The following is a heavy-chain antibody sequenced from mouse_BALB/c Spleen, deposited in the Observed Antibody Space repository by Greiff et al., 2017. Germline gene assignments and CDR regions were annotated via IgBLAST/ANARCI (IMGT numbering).Heavy chain of an antibody. CDR1: GFAFSSYD. CDR2: ISSGGGST. V-gene: IGHV5-12-1*01. J-gene: IGHJ4*01. D-gene: IGHD4-1*01. Sequence: EVMLVESGGGLVKPGGSLKLSCAASGFAFSSYDMSWVRQTPEKRLEWVAYISSGGGSTYYPDTVKGRFTISRDNAKNTLYLQMSSLKSEDTAMYYCARRETGTGGYYAMDYWGQGTSVTVSS. CDR3: ARRETGTGGYYAMDY.